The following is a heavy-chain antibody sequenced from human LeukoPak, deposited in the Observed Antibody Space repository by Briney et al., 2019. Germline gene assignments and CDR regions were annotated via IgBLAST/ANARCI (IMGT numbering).Heavy chain of an antibody. CDR1: GGSISSSGYY. Sequence: PSETLSLTCTVSGGSISSSGYYWGWIRQPPGKGLEWIASMSYSGTTYYSPSLKSRVTISVDTSKNQFSLKLSSVTAADTAVYFCARSGYSFLVDSWGQGTLVTVSA. CDR2: MSYSGTT. CDR3: ARSGYSFLVDS. J-gene: IGHJ4*02. D-gene: IGHD5-18*01. V-gene: IGHV4-39*01.